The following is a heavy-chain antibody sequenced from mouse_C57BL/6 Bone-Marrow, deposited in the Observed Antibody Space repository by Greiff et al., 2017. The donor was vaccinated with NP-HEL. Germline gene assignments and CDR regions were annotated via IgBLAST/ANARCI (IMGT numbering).Heavy chain of an antibody. CDR3: ARRRNWYFDV. Sequence: DVMLVESGGDLVKPGGSLKLSCAASGFTFSSYGMSWVRQTPDKRLEWVATISSGGSYPYYPDSVKGRFTISRDNAKNTLYLQMSSLKSEDTAMYYCARRRNWYFDVWGTGTTVTVSS. V-gene: IGHV5-6*02. J-gene: IGHJ1*03. CDR1: GFTFSSYG. CDR2: ISSGGSYP.